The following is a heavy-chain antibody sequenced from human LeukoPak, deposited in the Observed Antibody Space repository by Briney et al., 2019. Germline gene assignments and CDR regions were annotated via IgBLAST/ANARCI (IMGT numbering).Heavy chain of an antibody. Sequence: ASVKVSCKTSGSTFTSCLIHWIRQAPGQGFEWVAKIHPGDGDRDYAQRFQGRLTMASDSSTTTVYMELTGLPSEHTAVYYCARDLFGAWTWDYWGEGTLITVSS. CDR3: ARDLFGAWTWDY. CDR2: IHPGDGDR. D-gene: IGHD2-21*02. V-gene: IGHV1-46*01. J-gene: IGHJ4*02. CDR1: GSTFTSCL.